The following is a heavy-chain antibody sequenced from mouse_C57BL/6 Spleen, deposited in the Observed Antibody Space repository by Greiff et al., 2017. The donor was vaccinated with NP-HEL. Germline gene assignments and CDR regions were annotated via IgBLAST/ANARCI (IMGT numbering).Heavy chain of an antibody. V-gene: IGHV1-55*01. D-gene: IGHD2-1*01. CDR1: GYTFTSYW. Sequence: QVQLQQPGAELVKPGASVKMSCKASGYTFTSYWITWVKQRPGQGLEWIGDIYPGSGSTNYNEKFKSKATLTVDTSSSTAYMQLSSLTSEDSAVYYCARNGNYLAWFAYWGQGTLVTVSA. CDR3: ARNGNYLAWFAY. J-gene: IGHJ3*01. CDR2: IYPGSGST.